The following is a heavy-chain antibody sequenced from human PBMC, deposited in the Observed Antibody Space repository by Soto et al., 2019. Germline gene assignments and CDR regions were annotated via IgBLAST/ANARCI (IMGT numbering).Heavy chain of an antibody. V-gene: IGHV1-18*01. Sequence: QDQLVQSGVEVKKPGASVKVSCKASGYSFTNYGITWVRQAPGQGFEWMGWISAYNGNTNYAQKFQGRVTLTTEASTSTAYLELRSLRSDDTAVYYCARDRGVAPPVAGNTHYYYHMDVWGKGTTVTVSS. CDR2: ISAYNGNT. CDR3: ARDRGVAPPVAGNTHYYYHMDV. D-gene: IGHD6-19*01. J-gene: IGHJ6*03. CDR1: GYSFTNYG.